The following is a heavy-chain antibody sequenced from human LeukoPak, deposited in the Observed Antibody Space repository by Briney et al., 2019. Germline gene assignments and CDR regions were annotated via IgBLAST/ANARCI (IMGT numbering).Heavy chain of an antibody. J-gene: IGHJ6*02. CDR1: GVSISSYY. CDR3: ARRLYDWNSFGMDV. V-gene: IGHV4-59*08. Sequence: SETLSLTCTVSGVSISSYYWSWIRQPPGKGLEWIGYIYYSGSTNYNPSLKSRVTISVDTSKNQFSLKLSSVTAADTAVYYCARRLYDWNSFGMDVWGQGTTVTVSS. D-gene: IGHD1-20*01. CDR2: IYYSGST.